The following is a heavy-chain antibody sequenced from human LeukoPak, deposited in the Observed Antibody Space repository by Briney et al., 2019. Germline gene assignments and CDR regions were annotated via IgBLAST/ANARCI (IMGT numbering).Heavy chain of an antibody. Sequence: ASVKVSCKASGGTFSSYTISWVRQAPGQGPEWMGRIIPIFGTPNYAQKSQGRVTIATDESTSTAYMELSSLRSDDTAVYYCARVGRPVGDAFDIWGQGTMVTVSS. CDR3: ARVGRPVGDAFDI. J-gene: IGHJ3*02. D-gene: IGHD1-14*01. V-gene: IGHV1-69*05. CDR2: IIPIFGTP. CDR1: GGTFSSYT.